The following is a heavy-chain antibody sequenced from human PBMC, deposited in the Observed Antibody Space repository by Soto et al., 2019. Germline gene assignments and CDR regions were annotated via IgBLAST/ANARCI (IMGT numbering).Heavy chain of an antibody. CDR3: AREADIVVVPALNLVATIIPPDY. D-gene: IGHD2-2*01. Sequence: GGSLRLSCAASGFTFSSYGMHWVRQAPGKGLEWVAVIWYDGSNKYYADSVKGRFTISRDNSKNTLYLQMNSLRAEDTAVYYYAREADIVVVPALNLVATIIPPDYWGQGTLVTVSS. CDR2: IWYDGSNK. J-gene: IGHJ4*02. V-gene: IGHV3-33*01. CDR1: GFTFSSYG.